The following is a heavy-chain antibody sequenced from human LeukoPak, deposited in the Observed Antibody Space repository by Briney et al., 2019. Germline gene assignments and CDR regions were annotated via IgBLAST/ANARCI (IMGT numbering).Heavy chain of an antibody. CDR1: GFTFSSYA. D-gene: IGHD3-22*01. CDR2: ISGSGGST. J-gene: IGHJ4*02. Sequence: PGGSLRLSCAASGFTFSSYAMSWVRQAPGKGLEWVSAISGSGGSTHYADSVKGRFTTSRDNSKNTLYLQMNSLRAEDTAVYYCAKDRDDSSGYYVFDYWGQGTLVTVSS. CDR3: AKDRDDSSGYYVFDY. V-gene: IGHV3-23*01.